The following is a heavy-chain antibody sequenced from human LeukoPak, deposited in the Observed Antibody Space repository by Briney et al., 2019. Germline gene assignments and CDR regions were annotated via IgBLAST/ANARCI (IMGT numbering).Heavy chain of an antibody. CDR3: ARDVTMVRGVIVHYYGMDV. Sequence: ASVKVSCKASGYTFTSYYMHWVRQAPGQGLEWMGIINPSGGSTSYAQKFQGRVTITADESTSTAYMELSSLRSEDTAVYYCARDVTMVRGVIVHYYGMDVWGQGTTVTVSS. CDR1: GYTFTSYY. J-gene: IGHJ6*02. CDR2: INPSGGST. V-gene: IGHV1-46*01. D-gene: IGHD3-10*01.